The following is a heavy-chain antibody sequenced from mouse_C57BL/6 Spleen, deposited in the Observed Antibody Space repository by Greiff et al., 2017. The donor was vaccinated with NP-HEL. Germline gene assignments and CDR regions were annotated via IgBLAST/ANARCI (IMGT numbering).Heavy chain of an antibody. CDR3: ARDGGLRHYAMDY. CDR1: GFTFSDYY. V-gene: IGHV5-16*01. CDR2: INYDGSST. J-gene: IGHJ4*01. Sequence: DVKLVESEGGLVQPGSSMKLSCTASGFTFSDYYMAWVRQVPEKGLEWVANINYDGSSTYYLDSLKSRFIISRDNAKNILYLQMSSLKSEDTATYYCARDGGLRHYAMDYWGQGTSVTVSS. D-gene: IGHD2-4*01.